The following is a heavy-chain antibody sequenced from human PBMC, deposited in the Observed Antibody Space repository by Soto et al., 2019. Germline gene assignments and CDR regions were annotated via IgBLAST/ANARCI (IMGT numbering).Heavy chain of an antibody. CDR2: FDPEDGET. J-gene: IGHJ4*02. Sequence: ASVKVSCKVSGYTLTELSMHWVRQAPGKGLEWMGGFDPEDGETIYAQKFQGRVTMTEDTSTDTAYMELSSLRSEDTAVYYCAADSAAYFDWLLFGYWGQGTLVTVSS. V-gene: IGHV1-24*01. CDR3: AADSAAYFDWLLFGY. CDR1: GYTLTELS. D-gene: IGHD3-9*01.